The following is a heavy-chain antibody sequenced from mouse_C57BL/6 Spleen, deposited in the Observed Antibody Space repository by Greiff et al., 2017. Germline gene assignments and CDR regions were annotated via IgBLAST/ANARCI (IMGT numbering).Heavy chain of an antibody. CDR3: ARGPIYDGYYPDY. CDR2: LYPSDSET. V-gene: IGHV1-61*01. CDR1: GYTFTSYW. D-gene: IGHD2-3*01. Sequence: QVQLQQPGAELVRPGSSVKLSCKASGYTFTSYWMDWVKQRPGQGLEWIGNLYPSDSETHYNQKFKDKATLTVDKSSSTAYMQLSSLTSEDSAVYDGARGPIYDGYYPDYWGQGTTLTVSS. J-gene: IGHJ2*01.